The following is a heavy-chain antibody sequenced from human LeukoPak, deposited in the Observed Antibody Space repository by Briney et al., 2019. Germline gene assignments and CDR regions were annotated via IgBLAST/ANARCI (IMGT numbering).Heavy chain of an antibody. V-gene: IGHV3-23*01. J-gene: IGHJ6*02. D-gene: IGHD6-13*01. Sequence: GGSLRLSCAASGLTFSTYAVSWVRQAPREGLEWVSDISGSGGGTYYAAPVKGRFTSSRDNSKDTVYLQMNSLRVDDAAVYYCAKSNREQLVKSYGLDVWGQGTTVTVSS. CDR3: AKSNREQLVKSYGLDV. CDR1: GLTFSTYA. CDR2: ISGSGGGT.